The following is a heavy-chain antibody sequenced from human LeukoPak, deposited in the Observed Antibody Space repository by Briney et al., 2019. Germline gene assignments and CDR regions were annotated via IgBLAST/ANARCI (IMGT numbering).Heavy chain of an antibody. CDR2: IDHSGRT. CDR3: ARKSILTSGRKPYDY. Sequence: SETLSLTCAVYGGSFSGYYWSWLRQVPGKGPEWIGEIDHSGRTNANSSLRSRVTISVDMSKNQFSLRLNSVTAADTAVYYCARKSILTSGRKPYDYWDQGALVTVSS. J-gene: IGHJ4*02. CDR1: GGSFSGYY. D-gene: IGHD2-15*01. V-gene: IGHV4-34*01.